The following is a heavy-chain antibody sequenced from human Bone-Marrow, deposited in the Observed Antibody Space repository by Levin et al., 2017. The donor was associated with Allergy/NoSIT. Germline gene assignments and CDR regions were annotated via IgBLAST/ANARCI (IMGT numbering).Heavy chain of an antibody. V-gene: IGHV4-38-2*02. CDR2: IYHTGTS. Sequence: SQTLSLXCAVSGYSISSGFYWGWIRQPPGKGLEWIGSIYHTGTSNYNPSLESRVTISGDTSKNEFSLKLSSVTAADTAVYYCVRELFYGWFDPWGQGTRVTVSS. D-gene: IGHD2/OR15-2a*01. CDR3: VRELFYGWFDP. J-gene: IGHJ5*02. CDR1: GYSISSGFY.